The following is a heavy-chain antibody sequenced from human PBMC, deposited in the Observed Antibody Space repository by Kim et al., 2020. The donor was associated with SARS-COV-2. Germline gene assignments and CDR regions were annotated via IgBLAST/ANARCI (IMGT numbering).Heavy chain of an antibody. CDR2: IFHSGST. J-gene: IGHJ6*02. Sequence: SETLSLTCAVSGGSISSSNWWSWGRQPPGKGLGWIGEIFHSGSTNYNPSLKSRVTISVDKSKNQLSLKLRSVTAADTPVYYCARVSESITMIVGVRAYYYCGMDVGRRGTTDTVSS. D-gene: IGHD3-22*01. V-gene: IGHV4-4*02. CDR3: ARVSESITMIVGVRAYYYCGMDV. CDR1: GGSISSSNW.